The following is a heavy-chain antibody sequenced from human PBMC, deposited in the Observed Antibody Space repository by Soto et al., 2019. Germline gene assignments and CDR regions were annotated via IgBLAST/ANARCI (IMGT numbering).Heavy chain of an antibody. CDR1: GYTFTGYY. D-gene: IGHD3-16*01. V-gene: IGHV1-2*04. Sequence: ASVKVSCKASGYTFTGYYMHWVRQAPGQGLEWMGWINPNSGGTNYAQKFQGWVTMTRDTSISTAYMELSRLRSDDTAVYYCARDGAGLYYGMDVWGQGTTVTVSS. J-gene: IGHJ6*02. CDR2: INPNSGGT. CDR3: ARDGAGLYYGMDV.